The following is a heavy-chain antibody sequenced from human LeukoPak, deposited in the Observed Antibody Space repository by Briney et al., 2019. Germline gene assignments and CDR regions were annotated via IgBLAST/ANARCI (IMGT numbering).Heavy chain of an antibody. J-gene: IGHJ4*02. CDR1: GYSISSGYY. Sequence: SETLSLTCAVSGYSISSGYYWGWIRQPPGKGLEWIGSIYHSGSTYYNPSLKSRVTISVDTSKDQFSLKLSSVTAADTAVYYCARHRSPDRGTTVLDYWGQGTLVTVSS. CDR3: ARHRSPDRGTTVLDY. V-gene: IGHV4-38-2*01. CDR2: IYHSGST. D-gene: IGHD1-7*01.